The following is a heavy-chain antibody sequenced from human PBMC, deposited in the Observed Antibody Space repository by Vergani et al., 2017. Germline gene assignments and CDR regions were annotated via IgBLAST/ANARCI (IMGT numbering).Heavy chain of an antibody. CDR2: MDYSGST. V-gene: IGHV4-39*01. Sequence: QVQLQESGPGLVKPSETLSLTCTVSGDSVISTDYHWGRIRQPPGKGLEWIGSMDYSGSTSYNPSLGSRIAISFKTHKNQYSLRLTSVTAAYTAVYYCASKRGACRAAYCHSYDFWGPGTLVGVSS. J-gene: IGHJ4*02. D-gene: IGHD2-15*01. CDR1: GDSVISTDYH. CDR3: ASKRGACRAAYCHSYDF.